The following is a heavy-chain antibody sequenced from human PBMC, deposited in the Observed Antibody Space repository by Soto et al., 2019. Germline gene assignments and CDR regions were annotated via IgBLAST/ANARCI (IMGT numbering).Heavy chain of an antibody. V-gene: IGHV1-2*04. Sequence: ASVKVSCKASGYTFTGYYMHWVRQAPGQGLEWMGWINPNSGGTNYAQKFQGWVTMTRDTSISTAYMELSRLRSDDTAVYYFARDRCSGGSCYGGGYYGMDVWGQGTTVTVSS. J-gene: IGHJ6*02. CDR2: INPNSGGT. CDR1: GYTFTGYY. CDR3: ARDRCSGGSCYGGGYYGMDV. D-gene: IGHD2-15*01.